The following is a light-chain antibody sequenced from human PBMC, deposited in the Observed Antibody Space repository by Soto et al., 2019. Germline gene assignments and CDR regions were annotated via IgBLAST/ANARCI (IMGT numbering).Light chain of an antibody. J-gene: IGKJ1*01. CDR3: QQYKNWLWT. CDR1: QNISSN. Sequence: EIVVTQSPATLSVSPGERATLSCRASQNISSNLAWYQQKPGQAPRVLIDGASTRATGIPARFSGSGSGTEFTLTISSLQSEDFAVYYCQQYKNWLWTFGQGTKVEIK. V-gene: IGKV3-15*01. CDR2: GAS.